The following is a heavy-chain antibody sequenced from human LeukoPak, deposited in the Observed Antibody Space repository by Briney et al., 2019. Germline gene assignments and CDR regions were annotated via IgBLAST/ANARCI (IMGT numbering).Heavy chain of an antibody. V-gene: IGHV4-59*12. Sequence: PSETLSLTCTVSGGSISSYYGSWLRQPPGKALEGIRYIYYSGSTNYNPSLKSRITISEETSKNQFSLKLSSVTAADTAVYYCALLAAGTYYFDYWGQGTLVTVSS. D-gene: IGHD6-13*01. CDR1: GGSISSYY. CDR3: ALLAAGTYYFDY. CDR2: IYYSGST. J-gene: IGHJ4*02.